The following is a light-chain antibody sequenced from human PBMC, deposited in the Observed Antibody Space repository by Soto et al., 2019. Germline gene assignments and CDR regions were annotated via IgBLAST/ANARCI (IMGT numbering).Light chain of an antibody. V-gene: IGKV3-20*01. CDR3: QQYGRLPLS. J-gene: IGKJ4*01. CDR1: QSLGNTF. CDR2: GAS. Sequence: PGDSATLSCRASQSLGNTFLAWYQQKSGQSPRLLIYGASDRATDIPDRFSGGGSGTDFTLTISRLEPEDFAVYFCQQYGRLPLSFGGGTKVEMK.